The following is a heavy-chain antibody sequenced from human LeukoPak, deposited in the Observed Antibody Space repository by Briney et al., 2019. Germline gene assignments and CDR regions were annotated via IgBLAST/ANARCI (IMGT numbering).Heavy chain of an antibody. J-gene: IGHJ5*02. D-gene: IGHD3-16*01. CDR1: GGTFSSYT. V-gene: IGHV1-69*02. CDR2: IIPILGIA. Sequence: VASVTVSCQASGGTFSSYTISWVRQAPGQGLEWMGRIIPILGIANYAQKFQGRVTITADKSTSTAYMELSSLRSEDTAVYYCARITGGFGFDPWGQGTLVTVSS. CDR3: ARITGGFGFDP.